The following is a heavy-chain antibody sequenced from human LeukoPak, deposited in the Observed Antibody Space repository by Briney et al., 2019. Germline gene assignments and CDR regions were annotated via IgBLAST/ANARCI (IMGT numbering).Heavy chain of an antibody. CDR2: IYWDDDK. J-gene: IGHJ4*02. CDR3: AHSGGAQYFVHYYDSSGYSHFDY. Sequence: SGPTLVNPTQTLTLTCTFSGFSLSTSGVGVGWIRQPPGKALEWLALIYWDDDKRYSPSLKSRLTITKDTSKNQVVLTMTNMDPVDTATYYCAHSGGAQYFVHYYDSSGYSHFDYWGQGTMVTVSS. V-gene: IGHV2-5*02. CDR1: GFSLSTSGVG. D-gene: IGHD3-22*01.